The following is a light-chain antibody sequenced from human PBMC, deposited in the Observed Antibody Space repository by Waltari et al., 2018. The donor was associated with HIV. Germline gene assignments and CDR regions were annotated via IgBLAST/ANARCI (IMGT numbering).Light chain of an antibody. J-gene: IGLJ2*01. V-gene: IGLV2-23*02. Sequence: QSALTQPAYVSGSPGQSIPFSCTGTRSDIGRYTIVSWFQQHPGKAPKLMIYEVSKRPSGVSYRFSGSKSGNTASLTISGLQAEDEADYYCCSYASDRSVLFGGGTKLTVL. CDR3: CSYASDRSVL. CDR1: RSDIGRYTI. CDR2: EVS.